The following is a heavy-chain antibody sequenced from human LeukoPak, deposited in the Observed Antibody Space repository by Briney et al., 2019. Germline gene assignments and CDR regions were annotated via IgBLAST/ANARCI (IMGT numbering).Heavy chain of an antibody. V-gene: IGHV4-59*01. J-gene: IGHJ6*02. CDR1: GGSLSSDY. Sequence: PSETLSLTCTASGGSLSSDYWSWIRQPPGKELEWIGYIYSSGSTNYNPSLKSRVTISVDTSKNRFSLKLSSVTAADTAVYYCARAYCGGDCYSGYYGMDVWGQGTTVTVSS. CDR3: ARAYCGGDCYSGYYGMDV. CDR2: IYSSGST. D-gene: IGHD2-21*02.